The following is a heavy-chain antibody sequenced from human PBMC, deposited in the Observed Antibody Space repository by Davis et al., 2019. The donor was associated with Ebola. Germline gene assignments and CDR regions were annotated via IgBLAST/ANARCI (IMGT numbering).Heavy chain of an antibody. J-gene: IGHJ6*02. CDR1: GFTFSSYA. D-gene: IGHD3-10*01. V-gene: IGHV3-23*01. CDR3: AKDHRITMVRGENYYGMDV. CDR2: ISGSGGST. Sequence: PGGSLRLSCAASGFTFSSYAMSWVRQAPGKGLEWVSAISGSGGSTYYADSVKGRFTISRDNSKNTLYLQMNSLRAEDTAVYYCAKDHRITMVRGENYYGMDVWGQGTTVTVSS.